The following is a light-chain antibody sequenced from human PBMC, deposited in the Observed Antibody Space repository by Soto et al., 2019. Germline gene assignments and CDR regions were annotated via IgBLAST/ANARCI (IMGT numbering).Light chain of an antibody. V-gene: IGKV3-15*01. CDR1: QTINST. CDR3: QQYEHLKT. CDR2: GAS. J-gene: IGKJ1*01. Sequence: EIVMTQSPATLSLSPGERATLSCRASQTINSTLAWYQQKPGQTPRLLIYGASTRAAGIPARFSGSGSGTEFILTISSLQSEDSAVYYCQQYEHLKTFGQGTKVEI.